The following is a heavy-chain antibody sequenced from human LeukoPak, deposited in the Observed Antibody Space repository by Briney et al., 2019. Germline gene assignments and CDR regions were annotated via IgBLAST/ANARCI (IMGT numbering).Heavy chain of an antibody. D-gene: IGHD3-10*01. CDR3: ARDDITMVRGTYYYYMDV. Sequence: PGGSLRLSCAASGFTFSSYEMNWVRQAPGKGLEWVSYISSSGSTIYYADSVKGRFTISRDNAKNSLYLQMNSLRAEDTAVYYCARDDITMVRGTYYYYMDVWGKGTTVTVSS. CDR1: GFTFSSYE. V-gene: IGHV3-48*03. J-gene: IGHJ6*03. CDR2: ISSSGSTI.